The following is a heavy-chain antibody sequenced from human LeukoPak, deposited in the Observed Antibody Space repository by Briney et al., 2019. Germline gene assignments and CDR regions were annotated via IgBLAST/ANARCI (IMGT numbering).Heavy chain of an antibody. CDR3: ARGRQPGAY. CDR1: GGSITSYC. Sequence: PAETLSLTCTASGGSITSYCWSWIRQPPGKGLEWIAYIYYSGSVNYNPSLKRRVTMSADTSKNQFSLKLTSVTAADTAVYSCARGRQPGAYWGQGTLVTVSS. J-gene: IGHJ4*02. D-gene: IGHD1-14*01. V-gene: IGHV4-59*01. CDR2: IYYSGSV.